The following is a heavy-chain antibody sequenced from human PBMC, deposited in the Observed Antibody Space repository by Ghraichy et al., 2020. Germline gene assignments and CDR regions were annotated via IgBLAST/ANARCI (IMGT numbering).Heavy chain of an antibody. J-gene: IGHJ4*02. V-gene: IGHV3-74*01. CDR2: LTADGSTT. Sequence: SCAASGFTFSTHWMHWVRQAPGKGLVWVSRLTADGSTTVYADSVKGRFTISRDNAKSTPYLQMNSLRAEDTAVYYCASSPVTTYGTALDYWGQGTLVTVSS. CDR1: GFTFSTHW. D-gene: IGHD4-17*01. CDR3: ASSPVTTYGTALDY.